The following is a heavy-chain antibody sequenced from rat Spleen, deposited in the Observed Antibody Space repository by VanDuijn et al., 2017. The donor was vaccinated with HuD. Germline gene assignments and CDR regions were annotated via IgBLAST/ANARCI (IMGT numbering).Heavy chain of an antibody. J-gene: IGHJ4*01. CDR2: IWAGGST. D-gene: IGHD1-12*02. V-gene: IGHV2-72*01. Sequence: QVQLKESGPGLVQPSQTLSLTCTVPGFSLTSYHVSWVRQPPGKSLVWMGTIWAGGSTNYNSAVQSRLSISRDTSKSQVFLKMNSLQPEDTGTYYCARQTYYDGSPYVLDAWGQGASVTVSS. CDR1: GFSLTSYH. CDR3: ARQTYYDGSPYVLDA.